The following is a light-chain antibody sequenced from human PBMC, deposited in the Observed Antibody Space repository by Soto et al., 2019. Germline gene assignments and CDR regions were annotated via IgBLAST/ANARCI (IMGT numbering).Light chain of an antibody. Sequence: IQLTQSPSSLSASVGDRVTITCRASQDISSSLAWYQQKPGKAPKLLIYGASILQSGVPSGFGGSRFGTDFTLTISSLRAEDFATYFCQQVKSYPSTFGGGTRVEI. V-gene: IGKV1-9*01. CDR1: QDISSS. CDR2: GAS. CDR3: QQVKSYPST. J-gene: IGKJ4*01.